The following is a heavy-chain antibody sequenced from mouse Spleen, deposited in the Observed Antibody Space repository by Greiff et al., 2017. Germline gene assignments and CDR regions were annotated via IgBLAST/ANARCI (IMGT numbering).Heavy chain of an antibody. CDR3: ARGVYYYGSSPFAY. Sequence: VQRVESGPGLVAPSQSLSITCTVSGFSLSRYSVHWVRQPPGKGLEWLGMIWGGGSTDYNSALKSRLSISKDNSKSQVFLKMNSLQTDDTAMYYCARGVYYYGSSPFAYWGQGTLVTVSA. V-gene: IGHV2-6-4*01. CDR2: IWGGGST. CDR1: GFSLSRYS. D-gene: IGHD1-1*01. J-gene: IGHJ3*01.